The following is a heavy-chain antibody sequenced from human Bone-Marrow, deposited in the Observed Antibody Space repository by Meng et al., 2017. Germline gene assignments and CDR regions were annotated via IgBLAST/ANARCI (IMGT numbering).Heavy chain of an antibody. J-gene: IGHJ2*01. V-gene: IGHV4-34*01. CDR2: INHSGST. Sequence: QVRLLAGGAGCLKPSGTLSLTCAVSGGSFSGYYWSPIRQPPGKGLEWIEEINHSGSTIFHPSLKSRVTISVDTSKNQFSLKLSSVTAADTAVYYCARGRVTTVTTPSWYFDLWGRGTLVTVPS. CDR1: GGSFSGYY. D-gene: IGHD4-17*01. CDR3: ARGRVTTVTTPSWYFDL.